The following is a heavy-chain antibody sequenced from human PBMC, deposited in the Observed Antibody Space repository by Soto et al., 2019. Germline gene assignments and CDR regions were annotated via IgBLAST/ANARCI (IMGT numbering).Heavy chain of an antibody. CDR1: GFTFSSYS. V-gene: IGHV3-21*01. Sequence: GGSLRLSCAASGFTFSSYSMNWVRQAPGKGLEWVSSISSSSSYIYYADSVKGRFTISRDNAKNSLYLQMNSLRAEDSAVYYCARERVGQFDYWGQGTLVTVSS. D-gene: IGHD1-26*01. J-gene: IGHJ4*02. CDR2: ISSSSSYI. CDR3: ARERVGQFDY.